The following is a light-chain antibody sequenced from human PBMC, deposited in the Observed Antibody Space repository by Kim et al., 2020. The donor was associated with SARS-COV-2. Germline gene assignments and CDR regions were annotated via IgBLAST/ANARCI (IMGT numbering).Light chain of an antibody. CDR3: TSYTSSSTFV. CDR2: DLS. V-gene: IGLV2-14*03. CDR1: SSDVGGYNY. Sequence: QSALTQPASVSGSPGQSITISCTGTSSDVGGYNYVSWYQQHPGKAPKLMIYDLSNRPSGVSNRFSGSKSGNTASLTISGLQPEDEADYYCTSYTSSSTFVFGTGTKLTVL. J-gene: IGLJ1*01.